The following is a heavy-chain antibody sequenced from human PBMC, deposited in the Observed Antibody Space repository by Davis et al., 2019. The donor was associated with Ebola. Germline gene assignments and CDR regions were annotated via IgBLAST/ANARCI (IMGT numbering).Heavy chain of an antibody. CDR1: GGSISSSNW. J-gene: IGHJ4*02. CDR2: IYHSGST. CDR3: ARGRGRWLRSASIGY. D-gene: IGHD5-12*01. V-gene: IGHV4-4*02. Sequence: SETLSLTCAVSGGSISSSNWWSWVRQPPGKGLEWIGEIYHSGSTNYNPSLKSRVTISVDTSKNQFSLKLSSVTAADTAVYYCARGRGRWLRSASIGYWGQGTLVTFSS.